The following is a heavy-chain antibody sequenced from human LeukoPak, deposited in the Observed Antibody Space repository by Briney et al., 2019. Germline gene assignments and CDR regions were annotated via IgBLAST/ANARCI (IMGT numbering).Heavy chain of an antibody. V-gene: IGHV3-33*01. CDR3: ARGYRRFGELSNWFDP. Sequence: PGGSLRLSCAASGFTFSSYGMQWVRQAPGKGLEWVAVIWYDGSNKYYADSVKGRFTISRDNSKNTLYLQMNSLRAEDTAVYYCARGYRRFGELSNWFDPWGQGTLVTVSS. D-gene: IGHD3-10*01. CDR2: IWYDGSNK. CDR1: GFTFSSYG. J-gene: IGHJ5*02.